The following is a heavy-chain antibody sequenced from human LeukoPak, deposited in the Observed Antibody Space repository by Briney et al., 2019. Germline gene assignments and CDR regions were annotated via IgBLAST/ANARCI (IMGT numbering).Heavy chain of an antibody. Sequence: GESLKISCQGSGYSFTSYWLGWVRQMPGKGLEWMGIIYPGDSDTRYSPSFQGQVTISADKSISTAYLQWSSLKASDTAMYYCARHGSSWYDWFDPWGQGTLVTVSS. CDR2: IYPGDSDT. J-gene: IGHJ5*02. CDR3: ARHGSSWYDWFDP. CDR1: GYSFTSYW. D-gene: IGHD6-13*01. V-gene: IGHV5-51*01.